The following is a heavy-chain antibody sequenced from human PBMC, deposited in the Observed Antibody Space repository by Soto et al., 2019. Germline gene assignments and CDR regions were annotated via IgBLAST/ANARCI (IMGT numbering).Heavy chain of an antibody. V-gene: IGHV1-69*01. D-gene: IGHD3-3*01. CDR1: GGTFSSYA. CDR2: IIPIFGTA. CDR3: ARDTGRDRGISGYDFWSGTPFDY. J-gene: IGHJ4*02. Sequence: QVQLVQSGAEVKKPGSSVKVSCKASGGTFSSYAISWVRQAPGQGLEWMGGIIPIFGTANYAQKFQGRVTITADESTSTAYMELSSLRSEDTVVYYCARDTGRDRGISGYDFWSGTPFDYWGQGTLVTVSS.